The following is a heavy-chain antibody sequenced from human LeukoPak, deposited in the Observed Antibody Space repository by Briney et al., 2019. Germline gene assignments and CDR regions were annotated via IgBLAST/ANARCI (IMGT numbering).Heavy chain of an antibody. CDR3: ARIGDPAVSRYRWIDA. Sequence: GGSLRLSCAASGFTFSSYSMNWVRQAPGKGLEWVSSISSSSSYIYYADSVKGRFTISRDNAKNSLYLQMNYLRADDTAVYYCARIGDPAVSRYRWIDAWGQGTLVTVSS. D-gene: IGHD3-16*02. J-gene: IGHJ5*02. CDR1: GFTFSSYS. V-gene: IGHV3-21*01. CDR2: ISSSSSYI.